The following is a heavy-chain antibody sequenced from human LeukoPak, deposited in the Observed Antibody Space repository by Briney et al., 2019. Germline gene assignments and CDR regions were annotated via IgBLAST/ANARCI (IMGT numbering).Heavy chain of an antibody. V-gene: IGHV3-11*04. J-gene: IGHJ4*02. D-gene: IGHD3-9*01. Sequence: GGSLRLSCAASGFTFSDYYMSWIRQAPGKGLEWVSYISSSGSTIYYADSVKGRFIISRDNAKDSLYLQMNSLRAEDTAVYYCARAYYDTLTGYDYWGQGTLVTVSS. CDR2: ISSSGSTI. CDR3: ARAYYDTLTGYDY. CDR1: GFTFSDYY.